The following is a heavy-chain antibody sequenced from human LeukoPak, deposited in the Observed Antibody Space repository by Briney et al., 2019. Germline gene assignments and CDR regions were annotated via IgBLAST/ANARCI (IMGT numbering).Heavy chain of an antibody. CDR3: AGESCSSTSCYGRVDYYYYGMDV. J-gene: IGHJ6*04. V-gene: IGHV4-31*03. Sequence: PSETLSLTCTVSGDSISSGGYYWSWIRQHPGKGLEWIGYIYYSGSTYYNPSLKSRVTISVDTSKNQFSLKLSSVTAADTAVYYCAGESCSSTSCYGRVDYYYYGMDVWGKGTTVTVSS. CDR1: GDSISSGGYY. D-gene: IGHD2-2*01. CDR2: IYYSGST.